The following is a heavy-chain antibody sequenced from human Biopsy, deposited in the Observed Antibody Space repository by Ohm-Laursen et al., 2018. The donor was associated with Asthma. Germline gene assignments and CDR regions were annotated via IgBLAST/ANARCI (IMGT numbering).Heavy chain of an antibody. CDR1: GVSIRSYY. CDR3: AGFCSGGNCPDH. D-gene: IGHD2-15*01. V-gene: IGHV4-59*07. Sequence: SDTLSLTCTVSGVSIRSYYWTWIRQPPGKGPEWIGNIHYSGSTYSNPSLKSRVTISVDTSKKRISLRLSSVIAADTAVYYCAGFCSGGNCPDHWGQGTLVTVSS. CDR2: IHYSGST. J-gene: IGHJ4*02.